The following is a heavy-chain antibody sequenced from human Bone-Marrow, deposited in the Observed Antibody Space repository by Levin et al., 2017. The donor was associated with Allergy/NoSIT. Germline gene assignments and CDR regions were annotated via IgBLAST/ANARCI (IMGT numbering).Heavy chain of an antibody. Sequence: ASVKVSCKASGYTFTGYHIHWVRQAPGQGLEWMGWINSNTGGTKFAQNFQGRVTMTRDTSISTAYMELSRLRSDDTAVYYCARDDTVDPINAFDIWGQGTMVTVSS. J-gene: IGHJ3*02. V-gene: IGHV1-2*02. CDR3: ARDDTVDPINAFDI. CDR1: GYTFTGYH. D-gene: IGHD5-12*01. CDR2: INSNTGGT.